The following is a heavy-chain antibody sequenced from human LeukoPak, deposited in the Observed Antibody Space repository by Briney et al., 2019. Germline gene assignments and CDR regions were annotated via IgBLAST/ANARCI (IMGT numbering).Heavy chain of an antibody. V-gene: IGHV4-4*07. D-gene: IGHD2-2*01. CDR3: ARDTVVPAVNSWFDP. CDR1: GGSISSYY. Sequence: PSETLSLTCTVSGGSISSYYWSWIRQPAGKGLEWIGRIYTSGSTNYNPSLKSRVTISVDTSKNQFSLKLSSVTAADTAVYYCARDTVVPAVNSWFDPWGQGTLVTVSS. CDR2: IYTSGST. J-gene: IGHJ5*02.